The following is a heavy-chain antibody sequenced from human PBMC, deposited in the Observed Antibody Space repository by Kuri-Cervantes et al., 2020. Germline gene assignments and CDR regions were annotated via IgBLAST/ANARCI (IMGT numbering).Heavy chain of an antibody. CDR2: IRSKAYGGTT. CDR1: GFTFGDYA. D-gene: IGHD6-19*01. Sequence: GGSLRLSCTASGFTFGDYAMSWFRQAPGKGLEWVGFIRSKAYGGTTEYAASVKGRFTISRDDSKSIAYLQMNSLRAEDTAIYHCAKDPYNSGEYYFHYWGQGTLVTVSS. V-gene: IGHV3-49*03. J-gene: IGHJ4*02. CDR3: AKDPYNSGEYYFHY.